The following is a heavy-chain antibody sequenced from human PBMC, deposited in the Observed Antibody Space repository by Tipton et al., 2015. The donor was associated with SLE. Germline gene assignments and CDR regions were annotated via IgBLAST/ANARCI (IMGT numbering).Heavy chain of an antibody. D-gene: IGHD4-17*01. Sequence: GLVKPSETLSLTCTVSGGSISSSSYYWGWIRQPPGKGLEWIGSIYYSGSTYYNPSIKSRVTISVDTSKHQFSLKLSSVTAADTAVYYCARDTREDGYYYYMDVWGNGTTVTVSS. CDR3: ARDTREDGYYYYMDV. V-gene: IGHV4-39*07. J-gene: IGHJ6*03. CDR2: IYYSGST. CDR1: GGSISSSSYY.